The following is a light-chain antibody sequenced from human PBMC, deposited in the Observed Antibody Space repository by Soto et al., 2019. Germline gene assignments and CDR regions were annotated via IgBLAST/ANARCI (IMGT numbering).Light chain of an antibody. CDR1: QSVSSY. J-gene: IGKJ4*01. Sequence: EIVLTQSPATLSLSPGERATLSCRASQSVSSYLAWYQQKPGQAPRLLIYDASNRATGIPTRFSGSESGKDFTLTISSLEPEDFAVYYCQQRSNWLTFGGGTKVDIK. CDR3: QQRSNWLT. V-gene: IGKV3-11*01. CDR2: DAS.